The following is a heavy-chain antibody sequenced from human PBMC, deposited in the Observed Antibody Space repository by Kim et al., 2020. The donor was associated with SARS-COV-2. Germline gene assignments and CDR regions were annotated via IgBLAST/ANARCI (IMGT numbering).Heavy chain of an antibody. CDR1: GYTFTGYY. CDR2: INPNSGGT. CDR3: ARGPWGFGEFFFDY. D-gene: IGHD3-10*01. Sequence: ASVKVSCKASGYTFTGYYVHWVRQAPGQGLEWMGRINPNSGGTNYAQRFQGRVTMTRDTSISTAYMELSRLRSDDTVVYYCARGPWGFGEFFFDYWGQGTLVTVSS. J-gene: IGHJ4*02. V-gene: IGHV1-2*05.